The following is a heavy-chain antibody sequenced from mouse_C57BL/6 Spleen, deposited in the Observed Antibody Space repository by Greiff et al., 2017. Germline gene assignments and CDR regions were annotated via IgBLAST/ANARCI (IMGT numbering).Heavy chain of an antibody. CDR1: GFNIKDDY. Sequence: LVESGAELVRPGASVKLSCTASGFNIKDDYMHWVKQRPEQGLEWIGWIDPENGDTEYASKFQGKATITADTSSNTAYLQLSSLTSEDTAVYYCTTWDYDGYFDYWGQGTTLTVSS. J-gene: IGHJ2*01. D-gene: IGHD2-4*01. CDR3: TTWDYDGYFDY. V-gene: IGHV14-4*01. CDR2: IDPENGDT.